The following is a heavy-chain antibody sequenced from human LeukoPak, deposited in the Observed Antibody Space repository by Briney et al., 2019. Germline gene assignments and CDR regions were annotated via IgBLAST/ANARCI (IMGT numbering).Heavy chain of an antibody. J-gene: IGHJ4*02. D-gene: IGHD3-10*01. Sequence: GGSLRLSCAASGFTFSSYGMHWVRQAPGKGLEWVAVISYDGSNKYYGDSVKGRFTISRDNSKNTLYLQMNSLRAEDTAVYYCARGWLLWFREPLDYWGQGTLVTVSS. CDR3: ARGWLLWFREPLDY. CDR2: ISYDGSNK. CDR1: GFTFSSYG. V-gene: IGHV3-30*03.